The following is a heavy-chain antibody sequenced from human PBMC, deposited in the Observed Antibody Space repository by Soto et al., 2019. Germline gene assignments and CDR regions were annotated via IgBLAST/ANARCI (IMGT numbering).Heavy chain of an antibody. CDR1: GFMFGSYW. J-gene: IGHJ4*02. Sequence: EVQLVESGGGLFQPGGSLRLSCTASGFMFGSYWMTWVRHVPGKGLQWVANIKRDGSEKYYVDFVKGRFTISRDNADNSVFLDMNNLRVDDTATYYCARVRATDYEIDYWGQGALVTVSS. D-gene: IGHD4-17*01. CDR3: ARVRATDYEIDY. V-gene: IGHV3-7*03. CDR2: IKRDGSEK.